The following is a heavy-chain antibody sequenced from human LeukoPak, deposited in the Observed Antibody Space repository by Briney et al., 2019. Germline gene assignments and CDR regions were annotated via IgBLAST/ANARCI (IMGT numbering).Heavy chain of an antibody. CDR1: DGSISNFY. CDR2: IYTTGNT. CDR3: ARQGTGDEYYYGVDV. D-gene: IGHD7-27*01. Sequence: PSESLSLTCSVSDGSISNFYWTWIRQPAGKGLECIGRIYTTGNTNYNPSLKSRVTMSVDTSKNQFSLKLNSVTAADTAVYYCARQGTGDEYYYGVDVWGQGTTVTVSS. V-gene: IGHV4-4*07. J-gene: IGHJ6*02.